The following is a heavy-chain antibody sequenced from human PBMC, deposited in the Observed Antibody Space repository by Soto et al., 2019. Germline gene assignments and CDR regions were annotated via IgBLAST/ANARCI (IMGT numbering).Heavy chain of an antibody. CDR1: GYTFTSYG. Sequence: ASVKVSCKASGYTFTSYGISWVRQAPGQGLEWMGWISAYNGNTNYAQKLQGRVTMTTDTSTSTAYMELRSLRSDDTAVYYCALNLFLDYGDQYYFDYWGQGTLVTVSS. V-gene: IGHV1-18*01. CDR3: ALNLFLDYGDQYYFDY. CDR2: ISAYNGNT. J-gene: IGHJ4*02. D-gene: IGHD4-17*01.